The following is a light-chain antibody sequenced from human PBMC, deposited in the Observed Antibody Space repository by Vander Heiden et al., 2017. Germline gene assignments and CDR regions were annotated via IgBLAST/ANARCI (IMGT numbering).Light chain of an antibody. CDR3: LLFYSGPSV. Sequence: QAVVTQEPSLTVSPGGTVTLTCGSSTGAVTSGHYPYWFQQKPGQAPRTLIYATSNTHSWTPARFSGSLLGGKAALTLSGAQPEDEAEYYCLLFYSGPSVFGGGTQLTVL. J-gene: IGLJ7*01. CDR2: ATS. V-gene: IGLV7-46*01. CDR1: TGAVTSGHY.